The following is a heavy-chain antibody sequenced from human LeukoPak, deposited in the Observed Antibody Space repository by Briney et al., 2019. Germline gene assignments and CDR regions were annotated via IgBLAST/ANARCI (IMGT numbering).Heavy chain of an antibody. J-gene: IGHJ6*02. CDR2: ISSSGSTI. CDR1: GFTFSSYE. V-gene: IGHV3-48*03. D-gene: IGHD5-18*01. CDR3: ARGGQLWLRTDYYYGMDV. Sequence: GGSLRLSCAASGFTFSSYEMNWVRQAPGKGLEWVSYISSSGSTIYYADSVKGRFTISRDDAKNSLYLQMNSLRAEDTAVYYCARGGQLWLRTDYYYGMDVWGQGTTVTVSS.